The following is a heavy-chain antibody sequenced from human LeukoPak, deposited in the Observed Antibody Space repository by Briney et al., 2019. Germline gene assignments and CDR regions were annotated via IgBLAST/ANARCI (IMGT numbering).Heavy chain of an antibody. Sequence: SVKVSCKASGGTFSGYAISWVRQAPGQGLEWMGGIIPIFGTANYAQKFQGRVTITADESTSTAYMELSSLRSEDTAVYYCATVLRYFDWLPIDYWGQGTLVTVSS. CDR1: GGTFSGYA. J-gene: IGHJ4*02. CDR2: IIPIFGTA. CDR3: ATVLRYFDWLPIDY. D-gene: IGHD3-9*01. V-gene: IGHV1-69*13.